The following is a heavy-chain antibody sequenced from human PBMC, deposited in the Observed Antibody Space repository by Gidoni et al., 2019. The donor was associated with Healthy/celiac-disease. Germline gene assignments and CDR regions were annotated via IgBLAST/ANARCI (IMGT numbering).Heavy chain of an antibody. J-gene: IGHJ4*02. Sequence: EVQLVQSGAEVKKPGESRKLSCKGYGYSFTSYWIGWVRQMHGKGLEWMGIIYPGDSDTRYSPSFQGQVTISADKSISTAYLQWSSLKASDTAMYYCARSQEGTVVPAELGYWGQGTLVTVSS. CDR2: IYPGDSDT. CDR1: GYSFTSYW. CDR3: ARSQEGTVVPAELGY. V-gene: IGHV5-51*01. D-gene: IGHD2-2*01.